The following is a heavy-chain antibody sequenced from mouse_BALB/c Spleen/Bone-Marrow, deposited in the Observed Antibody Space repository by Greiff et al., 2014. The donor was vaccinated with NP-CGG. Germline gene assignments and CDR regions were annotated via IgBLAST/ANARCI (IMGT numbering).Heavy chain of an antibody. CDR3: ARYGNFLAMDY. V-gene: IGHV1-7*01. CDR1: GYTFSSYW. Sequence: VQLQQSGAELAKPGASVKMSCKASGYTFSSYWMHWVKQRPGQGLEWIGYISPTTGYTEYSQKFKDKATLTADKSSSTVYMQLSSLTSEDSAVYYCARYGNFLAMDYWGQGTSVTVSS. D-gene: IGHD1-1*01. CDR2: ISPTTGYT. J-gene: IGHJ4*01.